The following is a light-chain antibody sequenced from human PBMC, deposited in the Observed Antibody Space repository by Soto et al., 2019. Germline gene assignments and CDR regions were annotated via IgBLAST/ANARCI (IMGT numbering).Light chain of an antibody. CDR3: MQGTHWNT. Sequence: DVVMTQSPLSLPVTLGQPASISCRSSQSLVSSDGNTYLSWFHQRPGQSPRRLIYKVSSRDSGVPYRFSGSGSGTDFTLKISRVEAEDVGLYYCMQGTHWNTFGQGTKLEIK. CDR2: KVS. CDR1: QSLVSSDGNTY. V-gene: IGKV2-30*01. J-gene: IGKJ2*01.